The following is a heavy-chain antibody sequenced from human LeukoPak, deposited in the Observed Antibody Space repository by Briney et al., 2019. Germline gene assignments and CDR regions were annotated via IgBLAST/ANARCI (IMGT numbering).Heavy chain of an antibody. V-gene: IGHV1-18*01. J-gene: IGHJ3*02. D-gene: IGHD3-22*01. CDR1: GYTFTSYG. Sequence: PGESLKISCKASGYTFTSYGISWVRQAPGQGLEWMGWISAYNGNTNYAQKLQGRVTMTTDTSTSTAYMELRSLRSDDTAVYYCARWDSSAPDAFDIWGQGTMVTVSS. CDR3: ARWDSSAPDAFDI. CDR2: ISAYNGNT.